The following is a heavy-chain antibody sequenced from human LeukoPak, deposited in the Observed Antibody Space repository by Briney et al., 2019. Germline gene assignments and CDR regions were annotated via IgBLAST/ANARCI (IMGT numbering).Heavy chain of an antibody. Sequence: PGRSLRLSCAASGFTFSSYGMHWVRQAPGKGLEWVAVISYDGSNKYYADSVKGRFTISRDNSRNTLYLQMNSLRAKDTAVYYCAKAERGYSYVVDYWGQGTLVTVSS. V-gene: IGHV3-30*18. CDR1: GFTFSSYG. J-gene: IGHJ4*02. CDR3: AKAERGYSYVVDY. CDR2: ISYDGSNK. D-gene: IGHD5-18*01.